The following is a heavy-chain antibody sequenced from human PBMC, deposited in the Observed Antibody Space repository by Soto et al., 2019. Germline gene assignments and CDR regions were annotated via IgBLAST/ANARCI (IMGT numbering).Heavy chain of an antibody. V-gene: IGHV3-30*18. Sequence: GGSLRLSCAASGFTFSNYAMSWVRQAPGKGLEWVAVISYDGSNKYYADSVKGRFTISRDNSKNTLYLQMNSLRAEDTAVYYCAKDSGSYPFDYLGQATLVSAPQ. D-gene: IGHD1-26*01. CDR1: GFTFSNYA. J-gene: IGHJ4*02. CDR3: AKDSGSYPFDY. CDR2: ISYDGSNK.